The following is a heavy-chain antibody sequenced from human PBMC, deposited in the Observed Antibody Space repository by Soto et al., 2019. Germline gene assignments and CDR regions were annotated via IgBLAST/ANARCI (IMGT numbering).Heavy chain of an antibody. CDR3: ARSLMVGATKDAFDI. Sequence: ASVKVSCKASGYTFTSYGISWVRQAPGQGLEWMGWISAYNGNTNYAQKLQGRVTMTTDTSTSTAYMELRSLRSDDTAVYYCARSLMVGATKDAFDIWGQGTMVTVSS. V-gene: IGHV1-18*01. CDR1: GYTFTSYG. J-gene: IGHJ3*02. D-gene: IGHD1-26*01. CDR2: ISAYNGNT.